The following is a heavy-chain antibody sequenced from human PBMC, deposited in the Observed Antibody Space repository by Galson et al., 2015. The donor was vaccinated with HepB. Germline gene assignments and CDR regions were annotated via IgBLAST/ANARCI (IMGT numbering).Heavy chain of an antibody. CDR2: ISSSSSYI. V-gene: IGHV3-21*01. Sequence: LRLSCAASGFTFSSYSMNWVRQAPGKGLEWVSSISSSSSYIYYADSVKGRFTISRDNAKNSLYLQMNSLRAEDTAVYYCARDSVQTYYYDSSGYDAFDIWGQGTMVTVSS. CDR1: GFTFSSYS. CDR3: ARDSVQTYYYDSSGYDAFDI. D-gene: IGHD3-22*01. J-gene: IGHJ3*02.